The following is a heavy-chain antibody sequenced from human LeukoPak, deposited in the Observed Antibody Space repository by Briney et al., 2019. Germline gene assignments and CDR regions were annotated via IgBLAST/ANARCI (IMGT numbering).Heavy chain of an antibody. D-gene: IGHD5-18*01. Sequence: PSETLSLTCTVSGGSISSSSAYWGWIRQPPGKGLEWIGSIYYSKNTYYNPSLKSRVTRSADTSKNQFSLTLGSVSATDTAVYYCVSPRGFSYGYFDYWGQGTLVTVSS. CDR2: IYYSKNT. CDR1: GGSISSSSAY. V-gene: IGHV4-39*01. CDR3: VSPRGFSYGYFDY. J-gene: IGHJ4*02.